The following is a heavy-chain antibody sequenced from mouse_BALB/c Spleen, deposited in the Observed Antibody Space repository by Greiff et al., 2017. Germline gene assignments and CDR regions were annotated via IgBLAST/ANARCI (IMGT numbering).Heavy chain of an antibody. Sequence: EVQLQQSGAELVKPGASVKLSCTASGFNIKDSYMYWVKQRPEQGLEWIGRIDPANGNTKYDPKFQGKATITADTSSNTAYLQLSSLTSEDTAVDYCARTGDYGSSYDYWGQGTTLTVSS. V-gene: IGHV14-3*02. CDR2: IDPANGNT. CDR3: ARTGDYGSSYDY. J-gene: IGHJ2*01. CDR1: GFNIKDSY. D-gene: IGHD1-1*01.